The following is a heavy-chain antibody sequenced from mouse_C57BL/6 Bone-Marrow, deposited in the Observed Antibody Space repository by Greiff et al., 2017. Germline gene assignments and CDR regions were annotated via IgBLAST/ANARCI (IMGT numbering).Heavy chain of an antibody. D-gene: IGHD2-5*01. CDR1: GFTFSDYY. V-gene: IGHV5-12*01. CDR3: ARHDYSNAWFAY. J-gene: IGHJ3*01. CDR2: ISNGGGST. Sequence: EVMLVESGGGLVQPGGSLKLSCAASGFTFSDYYMYWVRQTPEKRLEWVAYISNGGGSTYYPDTVKGRFTISRDNAKNTLYLHMSRLKSEDTAMYYCARHDYSNAWFAYWGQGTLVTVSA.